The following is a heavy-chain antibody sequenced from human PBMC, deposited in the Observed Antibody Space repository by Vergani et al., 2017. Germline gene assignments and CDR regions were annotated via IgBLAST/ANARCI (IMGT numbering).Heavy chain of an antibody. CDR3: ARAEDVDTAMSAFDI. Sequence: QVQLQESGPGLVKPSQTLSLTCTVSGGSISSGSYYWSWIRQPAGKGLEWIGRIYTSGSTNYNPSLKSRFTISVDTSKNQFSLKLCSVTAADTAVYYCARAEDVDTAMSAFDIWGQGTMVTVSS. V-gene: IGHV4-61*02. D-gene: IGHD5-18*01. CDR1: GGSISSGSYY. CDR2: IYTSGST. J-gene: IGHJ3*02.